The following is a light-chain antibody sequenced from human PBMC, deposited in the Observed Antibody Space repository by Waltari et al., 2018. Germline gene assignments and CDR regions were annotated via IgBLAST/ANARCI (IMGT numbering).Light chain of an antibody. CDR2: DAS. V-gene: IGLV7-46*01. CDR1: TGAVTRGHY. J-gene: IGLJ3*02. Sequence: QAVVTQEPSLTVSPGGTVTLTCGSSTGAVTRGHYPYWFQQKPGQAPRGLISDASKKDTWAPARFSGSRLGGKAALTLSGAQPDDEAEYYCLLYYGGVRVFGGGTKLTVL. CDR3: LLYYGGVRV.